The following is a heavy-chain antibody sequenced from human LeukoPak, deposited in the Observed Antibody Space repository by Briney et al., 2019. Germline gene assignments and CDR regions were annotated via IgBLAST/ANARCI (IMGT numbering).Heavy chain of an antibody. D-gene: IGHD5-12*01. V-gene: IGHV4-31*03. J-gene: IGHJ6*02. CDR2: IHYSGST. CDR1: GGSISSGGYY. CDR3: ARNNVDVVGTRIYDYYGMDV. Sequence: PSQTLSLTCSVSGGSISSGGYYWSWIRQHPGRGLEWIGYIHYSGSTFYNPSLQSRVTISVDTSKNQFSLRLSSVTAADTAVYYCARNNVDVVGTRIYDYYGMDVWGQGTTVTVSS.